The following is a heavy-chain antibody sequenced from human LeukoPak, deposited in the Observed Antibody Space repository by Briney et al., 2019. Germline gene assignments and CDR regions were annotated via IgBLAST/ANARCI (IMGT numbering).Heavy chain of an antibody. CDR2: MNPYNGDT. Sequence: ASVKVSCKASGYTFIHSGISWVRQAPGHGLEWMGWMNPYNGDTNFAQNLQGRVTMTRDKSTSTAYMELRNLRSDDTAVYYCARPTETTAGYFFDYWGQGTLVTVSS. CDR1: GYTFIHSG. J-gene: IGHJ4*02. V-gene: IGHV1-18*04. CDR3: ARPTETTAGYFFDY. D-gene: IGHD1/OR15-1a*01.